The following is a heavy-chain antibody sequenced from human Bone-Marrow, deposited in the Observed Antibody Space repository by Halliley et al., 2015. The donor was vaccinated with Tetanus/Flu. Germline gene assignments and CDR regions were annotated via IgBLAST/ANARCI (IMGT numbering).Heavy chain of an antibody. J-gene: IGHJ4*02. Sequence: LRLSCTVSGASVISTAFYWGWVRQPPGKGLEWIGRIDSAGNTHYDPSFEGRVIIAVDTSKNQFPLSLRSVIAADTAVYYCARHRRGQFGWLLSYYFDSWGQGNLVTVSS. CDR3: ARHRRGQFGWLLSYYFDS. CDR2: IDSAGNT. V-gene: IGHV4-39*01. CDR1: GASVISTAFY. D-gene: IGHD3-9*01.